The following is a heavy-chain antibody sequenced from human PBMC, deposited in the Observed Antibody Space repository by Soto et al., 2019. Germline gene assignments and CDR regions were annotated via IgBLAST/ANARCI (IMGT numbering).Heavy chain of an antibody. CDR3: AREYSYGLDY. D-gene: IGHD5-18*01. J-gene: IGHJ4*02. Sequence: SETLSLTCTVSGGSISSNNYHWGWIRQPPGKGLDWIGTIYYSRTTYYKPSPKSRVTISVDTSKNQFSLKLISVTAADTAVYYCAREYSYGLDYWGQGTLVTVSS. CDR1: GGSISSNNYH. CDR2: IYYSRTT. V-gene: IGHV4-39*02.